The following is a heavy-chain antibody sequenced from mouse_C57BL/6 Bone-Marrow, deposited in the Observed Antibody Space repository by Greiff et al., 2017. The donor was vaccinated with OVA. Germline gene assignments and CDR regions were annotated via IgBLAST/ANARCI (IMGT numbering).Heavy chain of an antibody. CDR1: GYTFTSYW. V-gene: IGHV1-55*01. D-gene: IGHD2-2*01. CDR2: IYPGSGST. CDR3: TRCDYGYDGFAY. Sequence: VQLQQPGAELVKPGASVKMSCKASGYTFTSYWITWVKQRPGQGLEWIGDIYPGSGSTNYNEKFKSKATLTVDTSSSTAYMQLSSLTAEDSAVYYCTRCDYGYDGFAYWGQGTLVTVSA. J-gene: IGHJ3*01.